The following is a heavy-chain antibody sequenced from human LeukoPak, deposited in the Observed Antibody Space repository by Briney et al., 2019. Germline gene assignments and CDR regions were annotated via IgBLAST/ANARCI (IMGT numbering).Heavy chain of an antibody. CDR1: GGSMNSYY. V-gene: IGHV4-59*08. Sequence: PSETLSLTCSVSGGSMNSYYWSWIRQSPGKGLEWIGYIYYSGSTNYNPSLESRVTISVDTSKNQFSLKLSSVTAADTAVYYCARHVWLQPFDYWGQGTLVTVSS. CDR2: IYYSGST. D-gene: IGHD3-9*01. CDR3: ARHVWLQPFDY. J-gene: IGHJ4*02.